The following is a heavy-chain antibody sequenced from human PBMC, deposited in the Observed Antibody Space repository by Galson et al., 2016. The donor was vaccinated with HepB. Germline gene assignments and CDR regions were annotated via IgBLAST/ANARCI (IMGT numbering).Heavy chain of an antibody. D-gene: IGHD3-10*01. CDR3: AKDRTPWCYYGSGRYPLRGMDV. V-gene: IGHV3-23*01. CDR1: GFSFGSYA. CDR2: ISGSGDSV. Sequence: SLRLSCAASGFSFGSYALSWVRQAPGKGLEWVSVISGSGDSVHHADSVKGRFTISRDKPKNTVYLQMNSLRAEDTAVYYCAKDRTPWCYYGSGRYPLRGMDVWGQGTTVTVSS. J-gene: IGHJ6*02.